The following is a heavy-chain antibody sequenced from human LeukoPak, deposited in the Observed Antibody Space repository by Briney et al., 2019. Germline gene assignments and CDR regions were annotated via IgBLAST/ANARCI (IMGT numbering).Heavy chain of an antibody. V-gene: IGHV3-48*04. Sequence: WGSLRLSCAASGFIFSTSSMNWVRQAPGKGLEWVSFMTGSSATIYYADSVKGQFTISRDNAKNSLYLHMNSLRVEDTAVYYCARSDERYRVIDYWGQGTLVTVSS. CDR2: MTGSSATI. CDR3: ARSDERYRVIDY. D-gene: IGHD5-24*01. J-gene: IGHJ4*02. CDR1: GFIFSTSS.